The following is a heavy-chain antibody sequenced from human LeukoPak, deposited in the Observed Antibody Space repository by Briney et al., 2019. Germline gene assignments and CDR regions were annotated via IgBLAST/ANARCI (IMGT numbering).Heavy chain of an antibody. V-gene: IGHV3-23*01. CDR3: TKDRRGPAAGTWYFDS. CDR2: ISGSGGST. D-gene: IGHD6-13*01. CDR1: GLTLTNYA. Sequence: PGGSLRLSCAASGLTLTNYAMSWVRQAPGKGLEWVSAISGSGGSTYYADSVRGRFTISRDNSKNTVYLQLNSLRAGDTAIYYCTKDRRGPAAGTWYFDSWGQGTLVTVSS. J-gene: IGHJ4*02.